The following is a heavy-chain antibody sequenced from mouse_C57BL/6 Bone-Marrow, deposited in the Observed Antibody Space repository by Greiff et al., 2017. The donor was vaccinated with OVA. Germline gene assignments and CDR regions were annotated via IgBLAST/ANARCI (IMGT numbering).Heavy chain of an antibody. CDR2: IDPSDSYT. J-gene: IGHJ2*01. Sequence: QVQLKQPGAELVRPGTSVKLSCKASGYTFTSYWMHWVKQRPGQGLEWIGVIDPSDSYTNYNQKFKGKATLTVDTSSSTAYMQLSSLTSEDSAVYYCARMRFITTVVATNYFDYWGQGTTLTVSS. CDR3: ARMRFITTVVATNYFDY. V-gene: IGHV1-59*01. CDR1: GYTFTSYW. D-gene: IGHD1-1*01.